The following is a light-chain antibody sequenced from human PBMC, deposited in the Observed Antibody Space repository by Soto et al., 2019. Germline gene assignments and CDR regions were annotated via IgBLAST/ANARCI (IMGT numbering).Light chain of an antibody. CDR1: QSIRTW. CDR3: QQYDDYPVT. J-gene: IGKJ2*01. CDR2: DAY. Sequence: EIQMTQSPSTLSASVGDTATITCRASQSIRTWLAWYQQKPGQAPKVLMYDAYSRATGVPPRFSGSGSGTEFTLTISSLQPDDFATYYCQQYDDYPVTFGRGTKMESK. V-gene: IGKV1-5*01.